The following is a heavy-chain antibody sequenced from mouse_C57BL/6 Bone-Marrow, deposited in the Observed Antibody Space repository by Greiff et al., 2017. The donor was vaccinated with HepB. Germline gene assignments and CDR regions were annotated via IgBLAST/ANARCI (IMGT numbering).Heavy chain of an antibody. Sequence: EVHLVESGGGLVQPGGSLKLSCAASGFTFSDYYMYWVRQTPEKRLEWVAYISNGGGSTYYPDTVKGRFTISRDNAKNTLYLQMSRLKSEDTAMYYCARNYGSSEGYYYAMDYWGQGTSVTVSS. CDR1: GFTFSDYY. CDR2: ISNGGGST. CDR3: ARNYGSSEGYYYAMDY. D-gene: IGHD1-1*01. V-gene: IGHV5-12*01. J-gene: IGHJ4*01.